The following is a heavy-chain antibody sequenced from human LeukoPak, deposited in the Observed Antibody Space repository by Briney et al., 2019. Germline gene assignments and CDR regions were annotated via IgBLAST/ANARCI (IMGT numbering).Heavy chain of an antibody. CDR1: GGTFSSYA. V-gene: IGHV1-69*13. D-gene: IGHD2-15*01. CDR3: ARGPLLGYCSGGSCDYYYYYMDV. Sequence: SVKVSCKASGGTFSSYAISWVRQAPGQGLEWMGGIIPIFGTANYAQKFQGRVTITADESTSTAYMELSSLRSEDTAVYYCARGPLLGYCSGGSCDYYYYYMDVWGKGTTVTVSS. CDR2: IIPIFGTA. J-gene: IGHJ6*03.